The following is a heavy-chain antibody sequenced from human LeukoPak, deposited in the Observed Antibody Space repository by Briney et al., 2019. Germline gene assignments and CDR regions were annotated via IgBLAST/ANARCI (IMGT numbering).Heavy chain of an antibody. CDR2: IHHGGST. CDR1: GYSISSGHW. Sequence: PSETPSLTCAVSGYSISSGHWWSWVRQPPGKGLEWIGEIHHGGSTNYNPSLKSRVTISVDKSKNQFSLKLDSVTAADTAVYHCARNYYYSADYWGQGTLVTVSS. V-gene: IGHV4-4*02. D-gene: IGHD3-22*01. J-gene: IGHJ4*02. CDR3: ARNYYYSADY.